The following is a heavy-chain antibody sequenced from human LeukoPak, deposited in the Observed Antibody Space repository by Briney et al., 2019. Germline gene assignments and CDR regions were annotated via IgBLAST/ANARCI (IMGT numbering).Heavy chain of an antibody. D-gene: IGHD3-10*01. CDR3: ARASNLLSGFDY. J-gene: IGHJ4*02. Sequence: PSETLSLTCTVSGASISVDNSDYSWGWIRQPPGQGLEWIGSMFYSGSTYYSPSLKSRVTMSVDTSKNQFSLKVSSVTAADTAVYYCARASNLLSGFDYWGQGTLVTVSS. V-gene: IGHV4-39*07. CDR2: MFYSGST. CDR1: GASISVDNSDYS.